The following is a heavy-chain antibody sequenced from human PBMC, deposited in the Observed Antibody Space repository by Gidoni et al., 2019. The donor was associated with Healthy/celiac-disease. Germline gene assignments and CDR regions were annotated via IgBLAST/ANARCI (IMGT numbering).Heavy chain of an antibody. V-gene: IGHV1-69*01. CDR3: ARGLVVIPYYYYGMDV. CDR2: IIPIFGTA. J-gene: IGHJ6*02. D-gene: IGHD3-22*01. CDR1: GGTFSSYA. Sequence: QVQLVQSGAEVKKPGSSVKVACKAAGGTFSSYAISWVRQAPGQGLEWMGGIIPIFGTANYAQKFQGRVTITADESTSTAYMELSSLRSEDTAVYYCARGLVVIPYYYYGMDVWGQGTTVTVSS.